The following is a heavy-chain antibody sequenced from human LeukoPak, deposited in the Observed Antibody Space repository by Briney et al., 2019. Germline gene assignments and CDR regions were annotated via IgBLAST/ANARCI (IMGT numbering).Heavy chain of an antibody. Sequence: PGGSLRLSCGASGFSLSRYSMNWVRQAPGKGLEWLTYISSTSVTIFYVDSVKGRFTVSRDNAKNSLYLQMNSVRVEDTAIYYCARSLAISGTGFDSWGQGTLVTVSS. CDR1: GFSLSRYS. J-gene: IGHJ4*02. CDR3: ARSLAISGTGFDS. V-gene: IGHV3-48*01. D-gene: IGHD3-3*02. CDR2: ISSTSVTI.